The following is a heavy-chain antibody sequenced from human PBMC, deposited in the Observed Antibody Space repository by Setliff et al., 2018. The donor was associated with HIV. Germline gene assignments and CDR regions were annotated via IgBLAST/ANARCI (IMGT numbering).Heavy chain of an antibody. D-gene: IGHD6-19*01. CDR2: ISPNFGHT. Sequence: ASVKVSCKASGYTFTTYGISWVRQAPGHGLEWMGWISPNFGHTNYAQNFLGRVTMTTDTSTSRAYVELRSLRSDDTAVYFCARLGSGWSDSYFYAMDIWGQGTTVTVSS. CDR3: ARLGSGWSDSYFYAMDI. V-gene: IGHV1-18*01. CDR1: GYTFTTYG. J-gene: IGHJ6*02.